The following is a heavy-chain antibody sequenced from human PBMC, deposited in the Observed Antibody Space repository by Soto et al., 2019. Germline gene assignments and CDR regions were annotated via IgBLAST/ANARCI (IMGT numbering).Heavy chain of an antibody. CDR2: ISYDGSNK. CDR3: PPPYLRSSSLPPKSR. Sequence: GGSLRLSCAASGFTFSSYGMHWVRQAPGKGLEWVAVISYDGSNKYYADSVKGRFTISRDNSKNTLYLQMNSLRAEDTAVYYCPPPYLRSSSLPPKSRWGQGTLVTASS. D-gene: IGHD6-6*01. CDR1: GFTFSSYG. J-gene: IGHJ1*01. V-gene: IGHV3-30*03.